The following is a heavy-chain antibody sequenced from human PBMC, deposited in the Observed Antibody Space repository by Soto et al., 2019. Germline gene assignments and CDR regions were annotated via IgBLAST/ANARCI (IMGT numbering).Heavy chain of an antibody. CDR3: ARQWGEGYKVPYLDQ. V-gene: IGHV3-33*01. CDR2: IWYDGSRT. D-gene: IGHD3-10*01. Sequence: QVQLVESGGGVVQPGTSLRLSCAASRFSFSTYGMHWVRQAPGKGLEWVAVIWYDGSRTSYTDSVKGRFTISRDNSRNTLYLEMDSLLAEDTAVYFCARQWGEGYKVPYLDQWGQGTLVTVSS. J-gene: IGHJ4*02. CDR1: RFSFSTYG.